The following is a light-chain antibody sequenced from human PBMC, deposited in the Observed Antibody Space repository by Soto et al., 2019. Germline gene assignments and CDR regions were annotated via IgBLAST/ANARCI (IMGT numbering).Light chain of an antibody. CDR1: SSTIGTNT. CDR2: SND. Sequence: QAVVTQPASASGTPGQRVTISCSGSSSTIGTNTVNWFQQLPGTAPKLLIYSNDQRPSGVPDRFSGSKSGTSASLAISGLQSEDEADYYCAAWDDSLNGWVFGGGTQLTVL. V-gene: IGLV1-44*01. CDR3: AAWDDSLNGWV. J-gene: IGLJ3*02.